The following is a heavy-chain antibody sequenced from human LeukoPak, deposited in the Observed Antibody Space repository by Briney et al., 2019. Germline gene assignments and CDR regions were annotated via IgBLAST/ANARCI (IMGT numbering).Heavy chain of an antibody. Sequence: PGGSLRLSCAASGFTFSSYAMHWVRQAPGKGLEWVASIKQDGSEQRYVDSVKGRFTISRDSAKNSLFLQMNRLGAEDTAVYYCATSPNPFHMWGQGTKVTVS. CDR1: GFTFSSYA. J-gene: IGHJ3*02. V-gene: IGHV3-7*01. CDR3: ATSPNPFHM. CDR2: IKQDGSEQ.